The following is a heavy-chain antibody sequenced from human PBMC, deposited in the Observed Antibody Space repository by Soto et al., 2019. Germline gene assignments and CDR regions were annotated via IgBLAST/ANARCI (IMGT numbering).Heavy chain of an antibody. J-gene: IGHJ6*02. Sequence: GGSLRLSCAASGFTFSSYAMHWVRQAPGKGLEWVAVISYDGSNKYYADSVKGRFTISRDNSKNTLYLQMNSLRAEDTAVYYCAREGGEVVVIIQYYYYGMDVWGQGTTVTVSS. CDR1: GFTFSSYA. D-gene: IGHD3-3*01. CDR3: AREGGEVVVIIQYYYYGMDV. V-gene: IGHV3-30-3*01. CDR2: ISYDGSNK.